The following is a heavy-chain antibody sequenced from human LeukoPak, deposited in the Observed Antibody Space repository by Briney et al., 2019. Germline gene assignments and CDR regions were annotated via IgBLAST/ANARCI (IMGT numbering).Heavy chain of an antibody. CDR1: GFTFTSYE. Sequence: PGGSLRLSCAASGFTFTSYEMNWVRQAPGKGLEWVSYISSSGSTIYYADSVKGRFTISRDNAKNSLYLQMNSRRAEDTAVYYCARASWGSQASFDYWGQGTLVTVSS. V-gene: IGHV3-48*03. D-gene: IGHD2-2*01. CDR2: ISSSGSTI. J-gene: IGHJ4*02. CDR3: ARASWGSQASFDY.